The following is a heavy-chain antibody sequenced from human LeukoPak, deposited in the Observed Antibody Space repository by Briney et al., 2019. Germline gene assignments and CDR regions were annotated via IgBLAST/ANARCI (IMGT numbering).Heavy chain of an antibody. V-gene: IGHV1-24*01. CDR2: FDPEDAET. J-gene: IGHJ4*02. Sequence: ASVKVSCKVSGYTLTELSMYWLRQAPGKGFEWLGSFDPEDAETIYSQTFQGRFTMTEDTSTDTAYMELSSLRSEDTAVYYCATVVCTATSCSFDYWGQGTLVTVSS. D-gene: IGHD2-2*01. CDR3: ATVVCTATSCSFDY. CDR1: GYTLTELS.